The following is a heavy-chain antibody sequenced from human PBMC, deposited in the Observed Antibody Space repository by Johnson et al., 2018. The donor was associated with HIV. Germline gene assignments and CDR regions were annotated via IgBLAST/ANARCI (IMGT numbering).Heavy chain of an antibody. V-gene: IGHV3-9*01. D-gene: IGHD3-22*01. CDR1: GFTFDDYA. CDR3: AKGGYDSEDAFDI. Sequence: VQLVESGGGLVQPGGSLRLSCAASGFTFDDYAMHWVRQAPGKGLEWVSGISWNSGSIGYADSVKGRFTISRDNAKNSLYLQVNSLRAEDTALYYCAKGGYDSEDAFDIWGQGTMVTVSS. CDR2: ISWNSGSI. J-gene: IGHJ3*02.